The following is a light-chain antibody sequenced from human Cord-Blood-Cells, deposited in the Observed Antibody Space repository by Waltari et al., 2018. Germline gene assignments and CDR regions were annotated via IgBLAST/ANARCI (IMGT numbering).Light chain of an antibody. CDR2: AAS. J-gene: IGKJ5*01. CDR1: QSISSY. Sequence: DIQMTQSPSSLSASVGDRVTITCQASQSISSYLNWYQQRPGKAPTLLIYAASSLQSGVPSRFSGSGSGTDFTLTISSLQPEDFATYYCQQSYSTITFGQGTRLEIK. V-gene: IGKV1-39*01. CDR3: QQSYSTIT.